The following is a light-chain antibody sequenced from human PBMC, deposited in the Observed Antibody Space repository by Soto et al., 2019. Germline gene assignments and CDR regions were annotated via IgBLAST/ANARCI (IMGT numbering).Light chain of an antibody. CDR1: QSVTSY. J-gene: IGKJ4*01. CDR2: DAS. Sequence: EIVLTQSPATLSLSPGERATLSCRASQSVTSYLACYQQKPGQAPRLLIYDASNRATGIPARFSGSGSGTDFTLTINSLEPGDFAVYYCQQRSNWPLTFGGGTKVEI. V-gene: IGKV3-11*01. CDR3: QQRSNWPLT.